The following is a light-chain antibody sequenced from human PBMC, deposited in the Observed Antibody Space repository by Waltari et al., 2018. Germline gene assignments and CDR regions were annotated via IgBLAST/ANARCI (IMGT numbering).Light chain of an antibody. J-gene: IGKJ2*01. CDR3: QQYNNSPYT. CDR1: PRVSSSF. CDR2: STS. V-gene: IGKV3-20*01. Sequence: IVLTQSPGTLSFSPGDSATLSCRATPRVSSSFLDWYQQKHGQAPRLLMYSTSKRATGIPDRFSGSGSGTDFTLTISRLEPEDFAVYYCQQYNNSPYTFGQGTKLEIK.